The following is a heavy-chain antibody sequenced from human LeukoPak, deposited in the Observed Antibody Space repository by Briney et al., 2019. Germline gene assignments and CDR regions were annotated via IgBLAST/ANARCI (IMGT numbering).Heavy chain of an antibody. J-gene: IGHJ4*02. CDR1: GGSITSAGYY. CDR3: ARLTGTSYLDY. D-gene: IGHD7-27*01. V-gene: IGHV4-31*03. Sequence: SETLSLTCTVSGGSITSAGYYWSWIRQPPGKGLEWVGYIYNSGTTYYNPSLKSRVTVSGDTSKNQFSLKLSSVTAADTAVYFCARLTGTSYLDYWGQGTLVTVSS. CDR2: IYNSGTT.